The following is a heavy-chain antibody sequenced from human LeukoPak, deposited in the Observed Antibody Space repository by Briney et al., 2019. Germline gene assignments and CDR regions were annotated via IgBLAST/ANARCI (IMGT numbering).Heavy chain of an antibody. CDR3: ARAGRIYGASQVDY. D-gene: IGHD4-17*01. V-gene: IGHV1-2*02. Sequence: ASVKVSCKASVYTFTGYYMHWVRQAPGQGLECMGWIDPNRGGTSYAQKFQGRVTMTRDTSISTAYMELRGLISDDTAVYYCARAGRIYGASQVDYWGQGTLVAVSS. J-gene: IGHJ4*02. CDR1: VYTFTGYY. CDR2: IDPNRGGT.